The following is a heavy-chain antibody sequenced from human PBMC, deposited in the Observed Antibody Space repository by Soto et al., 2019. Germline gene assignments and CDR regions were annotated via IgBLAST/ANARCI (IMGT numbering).Heavy chain of an antibody. Sequence: SETLSLTCTVSGGSISSGDYYCRWIRQPPGKGLEWIVYIYYSGSTSYNASLKSRTSISADPSNNQFSLKLHSLTAADTAVYFCGTMPIVVEPAPMDVWGPGTSVT. V-gene: IGHV4-30-4*01. CDR3: GTMPIVVEPAPMDV. CDR2: IYYSGST. D-gene: IGHD2-2*01. CDR1: GGSISSGDYY. J-gene: IGHJ6*02.